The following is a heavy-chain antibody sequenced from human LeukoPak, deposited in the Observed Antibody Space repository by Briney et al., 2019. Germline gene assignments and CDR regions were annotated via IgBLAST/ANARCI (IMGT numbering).Heavy chain of an antibody. CDR2: IYYSGST. CDR3: ARQDRIAVAGIGY. J-gene: IGHJ4*02. V-gene: IGHV4-59*08. D-gene: IGHD6-19*01. CDR1: GGSISSYY. Sequence: SETLSLTCTVSGGSISSYYWSWIRQPPGKGLEWIGYIYYSGSTNYNPSLKSRVTISVDTSKNQFSLKLSSVTAADTAVYYCARQDRIAVAGIGYWGQGTLVTVSS.